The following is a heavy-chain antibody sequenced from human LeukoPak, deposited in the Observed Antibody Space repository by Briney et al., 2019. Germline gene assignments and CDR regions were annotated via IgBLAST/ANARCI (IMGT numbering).Heavy chain of an antibody. J-gene: IGHJ4*02. D-gene: IGHD6-19*01. CDR2: INPNSGDT. CDR3: AIGASSGWYRGLTTYFDY. CDR1: GYTFSGHS. V-gene: IGHV1-2*06. Sequence: ASVKVSCKASGYTFSGHSMHWVRQAPGQGLEWMGRINPNSGDTNYAQKLQGRVTMTTDTSTSTAYMELRSLRSDDTAVYYCAIGASSGWYRGLTTYFDYWGQGTLVTVSS.